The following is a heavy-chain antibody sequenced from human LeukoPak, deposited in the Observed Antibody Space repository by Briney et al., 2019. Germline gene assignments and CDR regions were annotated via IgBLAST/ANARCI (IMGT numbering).Heavy chain of an antibody. V-gene: IGHV4-39*01. CDR3: ARRGITYRTSFFDK. CDR1: GDSMSGSKYF. D-gene: IGHD2-2*01. J-gene: IGHJ4*02. CDR2: IFYSGSA. Sequence: KTSETLSLTCTVSGDSMSGSKYFWGWIRQPPGKGLEWIGNIFYSGSAYYNPSLKGRFTVSVDTPNNQFSLKVTSVTAADTALYFCARRGITYRTSFFDKWGQGIMVTVSS.